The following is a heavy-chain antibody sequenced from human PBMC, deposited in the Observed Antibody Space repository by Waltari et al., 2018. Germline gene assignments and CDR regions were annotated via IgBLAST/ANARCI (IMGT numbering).Heavy chain of an antibody. CDR2: INHAGNI. Sequence: QVQLQQWGAGLLKPSQTLSLQCAVYGGSFNGYYWGWIRQPPGKGLEWIGEINHAGNINSNPSLRGRISMSVDTSKNQFSLTLQSVTAADTAVYFCVRLEDCSGPGGNCYSGDSFALDVWGQGTTVTVSS. CDR3: VRLEDCSGPGGNCYSGDSFALDV. CDR1: GGSFNGYY. D-gene: IGHD2-15*01. V-gene: IGHV4-34*01. J-gene: IGHJ6*02.